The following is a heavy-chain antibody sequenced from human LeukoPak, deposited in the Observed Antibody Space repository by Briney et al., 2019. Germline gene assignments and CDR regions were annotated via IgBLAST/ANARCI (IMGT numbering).Heavy chain of an antibody. CDR3: ASGTSAAIYVRSFDY. V-gene: IGHV4-34*01. J-gene: IGHJ4*02. D-gene: IGHD2-2*02. CDR1: GGSFSGYY. Sequence: PSETLSLTCAVYGGSFSGYYWSWIRQPPGKGLEWIGEINHSGSTNYNPSLKSRVTISVDTSKNQFSLKLSSVTAADTAVYYCASGTSAAIYVRSFDYWGQGTLVTVSS. CDR2: INHSGST.